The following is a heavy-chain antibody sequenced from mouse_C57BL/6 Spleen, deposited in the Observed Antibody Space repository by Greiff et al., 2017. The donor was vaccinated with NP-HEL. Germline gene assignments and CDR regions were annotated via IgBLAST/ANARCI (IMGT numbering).Heavy chain of an antibody. CDR3: ARRGSSSYAMDY. V-gene: IGHV1-81*01. CDR2: IYPRSGNT. CDR1: GYTFTSYG. J-gene: IGHJ4*01. D-gene: IGHD1-1*01. Sequence: QVHVKQSGAELARPGASVKLSCKASGYTFTSYGISWVKQRTGQGLEWIGEIYPRSGNTYYNEKFKGKATLTADKSSSTAYMELRSLTSEDSAVYFCARRGSSSYAMDYWGQGTSVTVSS.